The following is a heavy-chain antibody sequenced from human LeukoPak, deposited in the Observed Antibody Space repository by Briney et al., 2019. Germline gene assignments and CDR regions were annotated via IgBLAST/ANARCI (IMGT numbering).Heavy chain of an antibody. V-gene: IGHV4-4*07. CDR2: FSSSGST. CDR1: GDSITYFY. CDR3: ARAGFARAPHRGTPFDY. J-gene: IGHJ4*02. Sequence: SETLSLTCSVSGDSITYFYWSWIRQAAGKGLEWIGRFSSSGSTDYNASLKSRVTISLDTSKNQFSLNLSSVTAADTAVYYCARAGFARAPHRGTPFDYWGQGTLVTVSS. D-gene: IGHD1-1*01.